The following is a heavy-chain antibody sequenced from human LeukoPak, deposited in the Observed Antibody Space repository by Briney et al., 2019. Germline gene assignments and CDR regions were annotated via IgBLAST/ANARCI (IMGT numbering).Heavy chain of an antibody. CDR1: GFTFSSYG. CDR2: IRYDGSNK. Sequence: GGSLRLSCAASGFTFSSYGMHWVRQAPGKGLEWVAFIRYDGSNKYYADSVKGRFTISRDNSKNTLYLQMNSLRAEDTAVYYCARDRPAAHYYYYMDVWGKGTTVTVSS. CDR3: ARDRPAAHYYYYMDV. D-gene: IGHD2-2*01. V-gene: IGHV3-30*02. J-gene: IGHJ6*03.